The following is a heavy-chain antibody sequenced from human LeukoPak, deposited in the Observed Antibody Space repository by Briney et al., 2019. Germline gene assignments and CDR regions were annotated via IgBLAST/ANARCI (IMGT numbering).Heavy chain of an antibody. CDR1: GFTFSSYA. V-gene: IGHV3-23*01. CDR3: AKNELLWFGEFDAFDI. J-gene: IGHJ3*02. CDR2: ISGSGGST. D-gene: IGHD3-10*01. Sequence: GGSLRLSCAASGFTFSSYAMSWVRQAPGKGLEWVSAISGSGGSTYYADSVKGRFTISRDNSKNMLYLQTNSLRAEDTAVYYCAKNELLWFGEFDAFDIWGQGTMVTVSS.